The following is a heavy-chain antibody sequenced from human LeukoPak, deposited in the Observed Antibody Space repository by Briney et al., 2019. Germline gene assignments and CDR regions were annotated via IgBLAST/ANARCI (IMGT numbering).Heavy chain of an antibody. CDR2: IWYDGSNK. CDR3: AKDKVGALDY. J-gene: IGHJ4*02. Sequence: GGSLRLSCAASGFTFSSYGMHWVRQAPGKGLEGVAVIWYDGSNKYYADSVKGRFTISRYNSKNTLYLQMNSLRAEDTAVYYCAKDKVGALDYWGQGTLVTVSS. CDR1: GFTFSSYG. D-gene: IGHD1-26*01. V-gene: IGHV3-33*06.